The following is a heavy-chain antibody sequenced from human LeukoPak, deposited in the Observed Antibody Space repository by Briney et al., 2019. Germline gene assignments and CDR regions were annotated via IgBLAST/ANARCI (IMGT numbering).Heavy chain of an antibody. J-gene: IGHJ4*02. D-gene: IGHD5-24*01. CDR3: AKGRVATIFS. CDR1: GFTFSSYA. Sequence: GSLRLSCAASGFTFSSYAMSWVRQAPGKGLEWVSAISGSGDNTYYSDSVKGRFTISRDNSKNTLYLQMSSLRAEDTAVYYCAKGRVATIFSWGQGTLVTVSS. CDR2: ISGSGDNT. V-gene: IGHV3-23*01.